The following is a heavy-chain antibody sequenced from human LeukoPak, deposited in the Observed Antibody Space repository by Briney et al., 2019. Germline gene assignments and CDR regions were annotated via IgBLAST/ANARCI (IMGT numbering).Heavy chain of an antibody. V-gene: IGHV3-53*01. Sequence: GGSLRLSCAASGFTVSSNYMSWVRQAPGKGLEWVSVICSGGSTYYADSVKGRFTISRDNSKNTLYLQMNSLRAEDTAVYYCARRSDYGDYGYYFDYWGQGTLVTVSS. D-gene: IGHD4-17*01. CDR2: ICSGGST. J-gene: IGHJ4*02. CDR1: GFTVSSNY. CDR3: ARRSDYGDYGYYFDY.